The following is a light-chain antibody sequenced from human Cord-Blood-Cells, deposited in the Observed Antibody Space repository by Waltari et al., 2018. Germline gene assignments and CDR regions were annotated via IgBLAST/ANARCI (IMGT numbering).Light chain of an antibody. J-gene: IGKJ2*01. Sequence: DIQMTQSPSSLSASVGDRVTITCRASQSISSYLNWYQQKPGKAPKLLIHAASSLQSEVPSRFSGSGSGTDFTLTISSLQPEDFATYYCQQSYSTPMYTFGQGTKLEIK. CDR2: AAS. V-gene: IGKV1-39*01. CDR3: QQSYSTPMYT. CDR1: QSISSY.